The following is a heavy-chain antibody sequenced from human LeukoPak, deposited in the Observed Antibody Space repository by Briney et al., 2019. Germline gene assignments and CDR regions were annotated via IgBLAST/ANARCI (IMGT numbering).Heavy chain of an antibody. CDR3: ARAVRSGESDY. D-gene: IGHD2-15*01. J-gene: IGHJ4*02. CDR2: IKKDGSEK. V-gene: IGHV3-7*03. Sequence: PGGSLRLSCAASGFTFSSYWMSWVRQAPGKGLEWVANIKKDGSEKYYVDSVKGRFTISRDNAKKSLYLQMNSLRAEDTAVYYCARAVRSGESDYWGQGTLVTVSS. CDR1: GFTFSSYW.